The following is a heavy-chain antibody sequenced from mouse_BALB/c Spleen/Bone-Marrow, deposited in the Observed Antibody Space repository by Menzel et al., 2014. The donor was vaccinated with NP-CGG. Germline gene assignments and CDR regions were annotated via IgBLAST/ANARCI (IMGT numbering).Heavy chain of an antibody. V-gene: IGHV1S81*02. CDR2: INPSNGGT. CDR1: GYTFTSYY. D-gene: IGHD2-1*01. J-gene: IGHJ2*01. Sequence: SGAELVKPGASVKLSCKASGYTFTSYYMYWVKQRPGQGLEWIGEINPSNGGTNFNEKFKSKATLTVDKSSSTAYMQLSSLTSEDSAVYYCTRYGNYYFDYWGQGTTLTVSS. CDR3: TRYGNYYFDY.